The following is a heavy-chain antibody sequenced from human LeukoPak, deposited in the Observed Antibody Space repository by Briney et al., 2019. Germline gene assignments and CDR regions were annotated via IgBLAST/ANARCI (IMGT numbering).Heavy chain of an antibody. CDR3: ARDMGGYSGYDYDY. J-gene: IGHJ4*02. Sequence: ASVKVSCKTSGYTFTDYYLHWVRQAPGQGLEWVGWIHPNTGATHYAQKFQGRLTMTRDTSISTVYMELTRLRSDDTAVYYCARDMGGYSGYDYDYWGQGTPVTASS. CDR1: GYTFTDYY. D-gene: IGHD5-12*01. CDR2: IHPNTGAT. V-gene: IGHV1-2*02.